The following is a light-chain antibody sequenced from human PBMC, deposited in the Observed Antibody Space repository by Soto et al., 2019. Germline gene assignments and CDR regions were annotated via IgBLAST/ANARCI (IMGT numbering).Light chain of an antibody. V-gene: IGLV2-14*03. Sequence: QSALTQPASVSGSPGQSITSSCTGTSSDVGGYKYVSWYQQHPDKAPKLIIFELSKRPSGISSRCSGSRSGNTASQTISGLQAEDGADYDCASYTSRSTSVSFGRGTQLTVL. CDR1: SSDVGGYKY. J-gene: IGLJ2*01. CDR2: ELS. CDR3: ASYTSRSTSVS.